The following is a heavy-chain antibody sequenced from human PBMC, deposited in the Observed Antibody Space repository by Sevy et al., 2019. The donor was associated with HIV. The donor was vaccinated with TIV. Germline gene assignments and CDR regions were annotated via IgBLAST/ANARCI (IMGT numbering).Heavy chain of an antibody. CDR2: RSSSSSYI. D-gene: IGHD6-13*01. CDR3: TRDHYGSSWFASRVMDV. J-gene: IGHJ6*02. V-gene: IGHV3-21*01. Sequence: GGSLRLSCAASGFTFRSYNMNWVRRAPGKGLEWVSYRSSSSSYIDYADSVRGRFTISRDNAKSSLYLQMNSLRAEDTALYYCTRDHYGSSWFASRVMDVWGQGTTVTVSS. CDR1: GFTFRSYN.